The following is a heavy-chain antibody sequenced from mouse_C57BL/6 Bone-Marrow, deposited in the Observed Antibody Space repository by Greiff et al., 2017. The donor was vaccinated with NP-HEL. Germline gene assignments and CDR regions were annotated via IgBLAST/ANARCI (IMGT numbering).Heavy chain of an antibody. CDR2: SRNKANDYTT. CDR1: GFTFSDFY. V-gene: IGHV7-1*01. CDR3: ARDYYGFAY. J-gene: IGHJ3*01. D-gene: IGHD1-1*01. Sequence: EVQRVESGGGLVQSGRSLRLSCATSGFTFSDFYMEWVRQAPGKGLEWIAASRNKANDYTTEYSASVKGRFIVSRDTSQSILYLQMNALRAEDTAIYYCARDYYGFAYWGQGTLVTVSA.